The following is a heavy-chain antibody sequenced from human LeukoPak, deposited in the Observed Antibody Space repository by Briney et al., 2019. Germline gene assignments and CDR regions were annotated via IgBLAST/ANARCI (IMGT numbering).Heavy chain of an antibody. V-gene: IGHV3-23*01. CDR3: VKPNCDSSRCYSYDF. CDR1: GFTFSTYG. J-gene: IGHJ4*02. CDR2: ISASGGST. D-gene: IGHD3-22*01. Sequence: GGSLRLSCAASGFTFSTYGMTWVRQAPGKGLEWVSGISASGGSTSYGDSVRGRFTISRDNSKSTLYLQMNCLRAEDTAVYYCVKPNCDSSRCYSYDFWGQGTLVTVFS.